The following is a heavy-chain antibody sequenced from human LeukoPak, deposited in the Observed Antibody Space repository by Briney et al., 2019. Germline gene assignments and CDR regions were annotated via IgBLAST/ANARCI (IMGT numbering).Heavy chain of an antibody. V-gene: IGHV3-30*02. CDR1: GFTFSSYG. Sequence: GGSLRLSCAASGFTFSSYGMHWVRQAPGKGLEWVAFIRYDGSNKYYADSVKGRFTISRDNSKNTLYLQMNSLRAEDTAVYYCAEAGARLVVVFDYWGQGTLVTVSS. CDR2: IRYDGSNK. D-gene: IGHD3-22*01. J-gene: IGHJ4*02. CDR3: AEAGARLVVVFDY.